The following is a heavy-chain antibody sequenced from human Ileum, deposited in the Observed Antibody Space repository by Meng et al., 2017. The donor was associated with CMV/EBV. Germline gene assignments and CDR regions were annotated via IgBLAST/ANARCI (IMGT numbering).Heavy chain of an antibody. CDR3: ARDNYG. Sequence: GGSLRLSCAVSGFTVSNNYMSWVRQAPGKGLEWVSVIYSDGSTYYADSVKGRFTISRDNPKNTVYLQMNSLRAEDTAVYYCARDNYGWGQGKLVPVAS. CDR2: IYSDGST. J-gene: IGHJ4*02. CDR1: GFTVSNNY. V-gene: IGHV3-66*02. D-gene: IGHD4-11*01.